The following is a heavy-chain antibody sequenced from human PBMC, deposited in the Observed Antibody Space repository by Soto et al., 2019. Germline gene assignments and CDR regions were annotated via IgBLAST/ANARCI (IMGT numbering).Heavy chain of an antibody. D-gene: IGHD1-26*01. V-gene: IGHV4-39*01. CDR2: IYYSGST. CDR3: ARPSGSYLYYFDY. Sequence: QLQLQESGPGLVKPSETLSLTCTVSGGSISSNYYYWGWIRQPPGKGLEWIGSIYYSGSTYYNPSLKSRVPISVDTSKNQFSLKLSSVTAADTAVYYCARPSGSYLYYFDYWGQGTLVTVSS. J-gene: IGHJ4*02. CDR1: GGSISSNYYY.